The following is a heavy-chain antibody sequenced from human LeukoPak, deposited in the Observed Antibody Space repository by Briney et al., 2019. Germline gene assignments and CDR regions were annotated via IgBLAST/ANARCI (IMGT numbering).Heavy chain of an antibody. CDR1: GGSVSSSDYY. Sequence: SETLSLTCTVSGGSVSSSDYYWSWIRQPPGKGLEWIAYMYYSGSTYYNPSLKSRVTMSADTSKNQLSLKLSSVTAAGTAVYYCARPYYYDSRIDPWGQGILVTVSS. CDR3: ARPYYYDSRIDP. D-gene: IGHD3-22*01. V-gene: IGHV4-30-4*01. J-gene: IGHJ5*02. CDR2: MYYSGST.